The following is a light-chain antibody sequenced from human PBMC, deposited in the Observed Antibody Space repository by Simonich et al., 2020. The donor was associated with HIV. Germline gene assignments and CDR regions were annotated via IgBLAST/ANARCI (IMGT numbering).Light chain of an antibody. V-gene: IGKV3-15*01. J-gene: IGKJ4*01. Sequence: EIVMTQSPATLSVSPGERVTLSCRASQSVSSNLAWYQQKPGQAPRLLIYGASTRATGFPARFSGSGSGKEFTLTINSLQSEDFALYYCQQYYNWPLTFGGGTKVEI. CDR1: QSVSSN. CDR3: QQYYNWPLT. CDR2: GAS.